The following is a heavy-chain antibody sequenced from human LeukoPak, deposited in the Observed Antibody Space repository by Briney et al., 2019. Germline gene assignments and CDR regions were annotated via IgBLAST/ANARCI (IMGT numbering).Heavy chain of an antibody. CDR2: IKSKTDGGTT. V-gene: IGHV3-15*01. Sequence: GGSLRLSCAASGFTFSNAWMSWVRQAPGKGLQWVGRIKSKTDGGTTDYAAPVKGRFTISRDDSKNTLYLQMNSLKIEDTAVYYCTTIAAAGQADYWGQGTLVTVSS. CDR3: TTIAAAGQADY. J-gene: IGHJ4*02. CDR1: GFTFSNAW. D-gene: IGHD6-13*01.